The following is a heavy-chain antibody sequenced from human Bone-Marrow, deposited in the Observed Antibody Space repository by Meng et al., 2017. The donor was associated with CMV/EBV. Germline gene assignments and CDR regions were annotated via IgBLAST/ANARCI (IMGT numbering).Heavy chain of an antibody. Sequence: GESLKISCAASGFTFSSYAMHWVCQAPGKGLEWVAVISYDGSNKYYADSVKGRFTISRDNSKNTLYLQMNSLRAEDTAVYYCARDDRRYDFWSGYPYYYYGMDVWGQGTTVTVSS. V-gene: IGHV3-30-3*01. CDR3: ARDDRRYDFWSGYPYYYYGMDV. CDR1: GFTFSSYA. CDR2: ISYDGSNK. J-gene: IGHJ6*02. D-gene: IGHD3-3*01.